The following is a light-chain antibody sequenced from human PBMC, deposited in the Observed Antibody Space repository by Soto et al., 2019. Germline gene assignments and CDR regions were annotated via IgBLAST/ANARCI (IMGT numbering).Light chain of an antibody. CDR2: GAS. J-gene: IGKJ1*01. V-gene: IGKV3-20*01. CDR3: QHYGTSPGT. Sequence: EIVLTQSPGTLSLSPGERATLSCRASQSIDSNYLGWYQQKPGQTPRLLIYGASSRATGIPDRFSGSGSGTDFTLTISRLEPEDCAVYYCQHYGTSPGTFGQGTKVEIK. CDR1: QSIDSNY.